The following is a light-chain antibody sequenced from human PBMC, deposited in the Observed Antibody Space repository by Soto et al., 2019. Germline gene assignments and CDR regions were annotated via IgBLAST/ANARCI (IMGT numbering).Light chain of an antibody. J-gene: IGLJ2*01. CDR1: NSNIGTHP. CDR3: AAWDDSLHGPV. CDR2: TNN. V-gene: IGLV1-44*01. Sequence: QLVLTQPPSASGTPGQRVTISCSGSNSNIGTHPVNWYQQLPGTAPKLLIYTNNQRPSGVPDRFSGSKSGTSASLAISGLQSEDEADYYCAAWDDSLHGPVFGGGTKVTVL.